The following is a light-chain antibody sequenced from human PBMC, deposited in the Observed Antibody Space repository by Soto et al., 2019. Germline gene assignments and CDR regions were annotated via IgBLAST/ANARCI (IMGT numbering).Light chain of an antibody. V-gene: IGKV1-5*03. Sequence: DIQMTQSPSTLSASVGDRVTITCRASQSISTWLAWYQQKPGKAPKLLIYKASTLQSGVPSRFSGSGSETEFTLTISSLQPNDFATFYCQQSHSYPWTFGQGTKVEI. CDR1: QSISTW. CDR2: KAS. CDR3: QQSHSYPWT. J-gene: IGKJ1*01.